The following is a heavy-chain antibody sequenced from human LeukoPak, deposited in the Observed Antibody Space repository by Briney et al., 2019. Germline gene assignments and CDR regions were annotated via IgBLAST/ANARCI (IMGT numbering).Heavy chain of an antibody. CDR1: GFTFSDYD. CDR2: IRKDGSNK. D-gene: IGHD2-2*01. J-gene: IGHJ4*02. V-gene: IGHV3-30*02. CDR3: ATGYCSTTSCSRYLDY. Sequence: GGPLRLSCAASGFTFSDYDMRWVCQAPGKGLEWVAFIRKDGSNKYYADSVKGRFTVSRDNSQNTQYLQMNSLRAEDTAVYYCATGYCSTTSCSRYLDYWGQGTLVTVSS.